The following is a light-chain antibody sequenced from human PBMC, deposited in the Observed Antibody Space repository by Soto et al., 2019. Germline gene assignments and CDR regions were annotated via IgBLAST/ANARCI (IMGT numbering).Light chain of an antibody. CDR3: QQYGSSLGVT. V-gene: IGKV3-20*01. J-gene: IGKJ4*01. CDR2: GAS. CDR1: QSVSSSY. Sequence: EILLTQSPGALSLSPGERATLSCRASQSVSSSYLAWYQQKPGQAPRLLIYGASSRATGIPDRFSGSGSGTDFTLTIRRLEPEDFAVYYCQQYGSSLGVTFGGGTKGDIK.